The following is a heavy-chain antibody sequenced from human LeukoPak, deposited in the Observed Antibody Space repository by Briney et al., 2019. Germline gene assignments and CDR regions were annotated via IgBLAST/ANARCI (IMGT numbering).Heavy chain of an antibody. D-gene: IGHD3-10*01. CDR1: GGSMSSYY. Sequence: SETLSLTCTVSGGSMSSYYWSWIRQPPGKGLEWIGYIYYSGSTNYNPSLKSRVTISVDTSKNQFSLKLSSVTAADTAVYYCTGSYYGYYYYGMDVWGQGTTVTVSS. J-gene: IGHJ6*02. CDR2: IYYSGST. V-gene: IGHV4-59*01. CDR3: TGSYYGYYYYGMDV.